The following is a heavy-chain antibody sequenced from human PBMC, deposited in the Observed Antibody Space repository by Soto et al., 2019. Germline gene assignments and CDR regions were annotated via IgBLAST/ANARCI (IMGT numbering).Heavy chain of an antibody. V-gene: IGHV3-30-3*01. D-gene: IGHD6-19*01. Sequence: LRLSCAASGFSFSRHGMHWVRQAPGKGLEWVAVISYDGSNQDYADSAKGRFSISRDNSKNTVYLQMNSLRVEDSAVYYCARDRSSTYYYYGMDLWGQGTTVTVSS. J-gene: IGHJ6*02. CDR2: ISYDGSNQ. CDR1: GFSFSRHG. CDR3: ARDRSSTYYYYGMDL.